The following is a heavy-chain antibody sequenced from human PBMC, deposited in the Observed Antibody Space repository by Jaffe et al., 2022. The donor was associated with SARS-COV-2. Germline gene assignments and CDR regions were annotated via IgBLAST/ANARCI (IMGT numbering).Heavy chain of an antibody. CDR2: ISGGDKT. V-gene: IGHV3-23*04. CDR3: AKDALPMRTLSAPYFYYYMDV. Sequence: EVQLVESGGILVQPGGSLRLSCAASGFIFNDYGMSWVRRAPGKGLEWLSAISGGDKTYYADSVKGRFTLSRDSSKNTLFLQMNSLRAEDTAVYYCAKDALPMRTLSAPYFYYYMDVWGKGTTVTVSS. J-gene: IGHJ6*03. D-gene: IGHD2-2*01. CDR1: GFIFNDYG.